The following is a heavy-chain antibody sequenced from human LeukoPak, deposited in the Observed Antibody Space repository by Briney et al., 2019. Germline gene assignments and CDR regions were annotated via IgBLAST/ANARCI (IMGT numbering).Heavy chain of an antibody. CDR3: ARARPDSSGWGRWFDP. CDR2: MFASGTS. J-gene: IGHJ5*02. CDR1: GGSISSDY. Sequence: PSETLSLTCTVSGGSISSDYWSWIRQPPGKGLEYIGFMFASGTSNYNPSFKSRVTMSVDTSKNQFSLKLSSVTAADTAVYYCARARPDSSGWGRWFDPWGQGTLVTVSS. D-gene: IGHD6-19*01. V-gene: IGHV4-59*01.